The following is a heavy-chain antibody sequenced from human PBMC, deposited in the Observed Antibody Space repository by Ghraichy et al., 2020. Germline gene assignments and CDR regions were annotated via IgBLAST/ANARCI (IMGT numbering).Heavy chain of an antibody. CDR3: ARTHITRSDYGGNSGLLDNWFDP. CDR2: ISSSSSYI. J-gene: IGHJ5*02. V-gene: IGHV3-21*01. Sequence: GGSLRLSCAASGFTFSSYSMNWVRQAPGKGLEWVSSISSSSSYIYYADSVKGRFTISRDNAKNSLYLQMNSLRAEDTAVYYCARTHITRSDYGGNSGLLDNWFDPWGQGTLVTVSS. D-gene: IGHD4-23*01. CDR1: GFTFSSYS.